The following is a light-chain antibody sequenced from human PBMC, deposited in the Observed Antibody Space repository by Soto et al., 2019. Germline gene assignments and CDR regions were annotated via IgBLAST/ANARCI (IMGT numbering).Light chain of an antibody. Sequence: DIQMTQSPSSLSASVGDRVTITCRASQSISSYLNWYQQKPGKAPNLLIYTTSNLQSGVPSRFSGSGSGTDFTLTISSLQPEDFATYYCQQFYSTPRTFGQGTKLEIK. CDR2: TTS. CDR3: QQFYSTPRT. CDR1: QSISSY. V-gene: IGKV1-39*01. J-gene: IGKJ2*02.